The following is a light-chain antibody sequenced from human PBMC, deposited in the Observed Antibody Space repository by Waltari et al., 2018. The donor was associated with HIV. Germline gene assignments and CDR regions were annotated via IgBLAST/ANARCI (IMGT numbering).Light chain of an antibody. CDR3: SSFTITSTVI. CDR1: SSDIEPYNY. CDR2: QVS. V-gene: IGLV2-14*03. J-gene: IGLJ2*01. Sequence: QSALTQPASVSGSPGQSISISCTGTSSDIEPYNYVSGYQQHAGKAPKLLIYQVSHRPSGVSDRFSGSKAGSTASLTISGLQANDEAHYYCSSFTITSTVIFGGGTRLTVL.